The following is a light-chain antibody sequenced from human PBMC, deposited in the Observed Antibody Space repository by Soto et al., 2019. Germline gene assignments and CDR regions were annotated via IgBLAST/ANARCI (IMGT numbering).Light chain of an antibody. CDR2: GAS. Sequence: EIVVTQSPATLSVSPGERATLSCRASRSVSSNLAWYQQKPGQAPCLLIYGASKRATGIPDRFSGSGFGTDFTLTISRLELGDFAVYYCQQYGSSPRTLGPGTKVDIK. J-gene: IGKJ1*01. V-gene: IGKV3-20*01. CDR1: RSVSSN. CDR3: QQYGSSPRT.